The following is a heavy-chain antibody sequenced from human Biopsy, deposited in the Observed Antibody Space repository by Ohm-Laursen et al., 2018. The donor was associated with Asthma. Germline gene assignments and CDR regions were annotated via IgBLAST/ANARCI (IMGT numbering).Heavy chain of an antibody. V-gene: IGHV4-31*02. CDR2: IYHSGTT. Sequence: TLSLTWTVSGGSLTSAYWSWVRQYPEKGLEWIGYIYHSGTTFYNPSLKSRVSMSVDTSKNQVSLKLSSVTAADTAVYYCAREKAYGSGSLYGMGVWGHGTTVTVSS. CDR1: GGSLTSAY. D-gene: IGHD3-10*01. J-gene: IGHJ6*02. CDR3: AREKAYGSGSLYGMGV.